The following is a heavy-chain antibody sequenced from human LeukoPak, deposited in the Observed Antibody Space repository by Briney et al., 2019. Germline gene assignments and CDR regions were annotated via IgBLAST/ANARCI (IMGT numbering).Heavy chain of an antibody. CDR2: IKNKTNGGTT. CDR3: TTTIVGVTTWFDP. D-gene: IGHD1-26*01. J-gene: IGHJ5*02. CDR1: GFTLSNAY. V-gene: IGHV3-15*01. Sequence: PGGSLRLSCAASGFTLSNAYMSWVRQAPGKGLEWVGRIKNKTNGGTTDYAAPVKGRFTISRDNSKNTLYLQMNSLKTEDTAVYYCTTTIVGVTTWFDPWGQGTLVTVSS.